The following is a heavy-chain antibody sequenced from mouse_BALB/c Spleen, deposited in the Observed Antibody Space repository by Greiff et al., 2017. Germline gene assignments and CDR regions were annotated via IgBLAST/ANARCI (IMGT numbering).Heavy chain of an antibody. V-gene: IGHV5-9-4*01. CDR3: AREGAYYGNSAWFAY. Sequence: EVKLVESGGGLVKPGGSLKLSCAASGFTFSSYAMSWVRQSPEKRLEWVAEISSGGSYTYYPDTVTGRFTISRDNAKNTLYLEMSSLRSEDTAMYYCAREGAYYGNSAWFAYWGQGTLVTVSA. D-gene: IGHD2-10*01. J-gene: IGHJ3*01. CDR2: ISSGGSYT. CDR1: GFTFSSYA.